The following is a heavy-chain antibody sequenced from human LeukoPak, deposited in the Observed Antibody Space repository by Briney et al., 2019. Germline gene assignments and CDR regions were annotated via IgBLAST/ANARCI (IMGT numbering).Heavy chain of an antibody. J-gene: IGHJ4*02. CDR2: IRSKDYGGTT. CDR1: GFTFGDYV. CDR3: ARERDINPPTFDY. V-gene: IGHV3-49*03. D-gene: IGHD3-9*01. Sequence: GGSLRLSCTGSGFTFGDYVLGWFRQSPGKGLEWVSFIRSKDYGGTTEYAASVKGRFTISRDDFKRIAYLQMSSLKIDDTAVYYCARERDINPPTFDYWGQGTLVTVSS.